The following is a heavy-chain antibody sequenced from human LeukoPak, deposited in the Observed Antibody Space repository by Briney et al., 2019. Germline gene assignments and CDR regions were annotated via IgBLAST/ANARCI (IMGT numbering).Heavy chain of an antibody. CDR3: AKNGPYEVSDALDY. V-gene: IGHV3-23*01. J-gene: IGHJ4*02. CDR1: GFTFSSYA. CDR2: ISGSGGST. D-gene: IGHD5-12*01. Sequence: PGGSLRLSCAASGFTFSSYALSWVRQPPGKGLEWVSAISGSGGSTYYADPVKRRFTISRDNSKNTLYLQMNSLRAEDAAVYYCAKNGPYEVSDALDYWGQGTLVTVSS.